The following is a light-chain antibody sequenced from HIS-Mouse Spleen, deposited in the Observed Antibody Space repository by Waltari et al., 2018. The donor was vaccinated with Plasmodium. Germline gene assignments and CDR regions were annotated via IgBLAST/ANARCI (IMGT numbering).Light chain of an antibody. J-gene: IGKJ1*01. Sequence: DIQMTQSPSTLSASVGDSVTITCRASQSISSGLAWYQQKPGKAPKLLIYKASSLESGVPSRVSGSGSGTEFTLTISSMQPDDFATYYCQQYNSYSWTFGQGTKVEIK. CDR2: KAS. CDR1: QSISSG. CDR3: QQYNSYSWT. V-gene: IGKV1-5*03.